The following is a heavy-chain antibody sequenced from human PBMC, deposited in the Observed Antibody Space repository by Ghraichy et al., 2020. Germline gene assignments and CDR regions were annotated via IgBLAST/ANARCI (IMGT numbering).Heavy chain of an antibody. Sequence: SETLSLTCTVSGGSISSGDYYWSWIRQPPGKGLEWIGYIYYSGSTYYNPSLKSRVTISVDTSKNQFSLKLSSVTAADTAVYYCARQIIVVVPAETKDAFDIWGQGTMVTVSS. D-gene: IGHD2-2*01. V-gene: IGHV4-30-4*01. CDR2: IYYSGST. CDR3: ARQIIVVVPAETKDAFDI. CDR1: GGSISSGDYY. J-gene: IGHJ3*02.